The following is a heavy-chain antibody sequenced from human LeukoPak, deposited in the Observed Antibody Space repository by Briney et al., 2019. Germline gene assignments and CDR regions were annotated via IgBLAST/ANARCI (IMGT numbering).Heavy chain of an antibody. J-gene: IGHJ4*02. D-gene: IGHD6-19*01. CDR3: AKDLPDTSGWSRGAFDK. CDR1: GFTFIDYG. Sequence: GTSLRLSCAASGFTFIDYGMHWVRQAPGKGLEWVAVIAYEGRNKYYADSVKGRFTVSRDDSKSMLYLQMNSLTIGDAAVYYCAKDLPDTSGWSRGAFDKWGQGTLVTVSS. CDR2: IAYEGRNK. V-gene: IGHV3-30*18.